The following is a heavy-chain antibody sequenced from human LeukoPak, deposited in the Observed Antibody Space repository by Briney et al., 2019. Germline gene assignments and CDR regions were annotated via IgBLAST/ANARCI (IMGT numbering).Heavy chain of an antibody. CDR1: GYTFTSYG. CDR3: ARDHRDIVVVPALKLDYDAFDI. Sequence: ASVKVSCKASGYTFTSYGISWVRQAPGQGLEWMGWISAYNGNTNYAQKLQGRVTMTTDTSTSTAYMELRSLRSDDTAVYYCARDHRDIVVVPALKLDYDAFDIWGQGTMVTVSS. J-gene: IGHJ3*02. V-gene: IGHV1-18*01. D-gene: IGHD2-2*01. CDR2: ISAYNGNT.